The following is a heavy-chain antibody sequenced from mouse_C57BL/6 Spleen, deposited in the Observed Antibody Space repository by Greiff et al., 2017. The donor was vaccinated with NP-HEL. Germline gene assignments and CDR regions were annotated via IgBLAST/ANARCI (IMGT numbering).Heavy chain of an antibody. CDR3: ARYGNYVDYFDY. Sequence: EVKLVESGGGLVQPGGSLSLSCAASGFTFTDYYMSWVRQPPGKALEWLGFIRNKANGYTTEYSASVKGRFTISRDNSQSILYLQMNALRAEDSATYYCARYGNYVDYFDYWGQGTTLTVSS. V-gene: IGHV7-3*01. CDR2: IRNKANGYTT. J-gene: IGHJ2*01. CDR1: GFTFTDYY. D-gene: IGHD2-1*01.